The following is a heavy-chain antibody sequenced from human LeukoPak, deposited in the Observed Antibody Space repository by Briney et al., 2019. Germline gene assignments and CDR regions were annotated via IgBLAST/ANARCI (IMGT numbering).Heavy chain of an antibody. V-gene: IGHV3-7*01. CDR3: ARADSSIAARLSRSSIFNYYYYMDV. D-gene: IGHD6-6*01. Sequence: GGSLRLSCAASGFTLSNAWMSWVRQAPGKGLEWVANIKQDGSEKYYVDSVKGRFTISRDNAKNSLYLQMNSLRAEDTAVYYCARADSSIAARLSRSSIFNYYYYMDVWGKGTTVTVSS. CDR1: GFTLSNAW. J-gene: IGHJ6*03. CDR2: IKQDGSEK.